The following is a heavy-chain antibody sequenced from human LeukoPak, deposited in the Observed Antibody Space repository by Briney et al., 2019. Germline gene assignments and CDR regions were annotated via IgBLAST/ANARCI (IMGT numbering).Heavy chain of an antibody. Sequence: AGGSRRLSCAASGFSFSSYYMSWVRQAPGKGLEWVALINTDGSERYYVDSVKGRFTISRDNARNSLYLQMDSLRDDDTAMYFCTRDLAAVPGPRMDVWGQGTTVTVSS. CDR3: TRDLAAVPGPRMDV. V-gene: IGHV3-7*03. D-gene: IGHD6-19*01. CDR1: GFSFSSYY. CDR2: INTDGSER. J-gene: IGHJ6*02.